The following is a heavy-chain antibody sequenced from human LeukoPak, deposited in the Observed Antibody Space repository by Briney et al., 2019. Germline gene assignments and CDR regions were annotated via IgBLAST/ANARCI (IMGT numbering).Heavy chain of an antibody. J-gene: IGHJ4*02. V-gene: IGHV3-64*02. Sequence: PGGSLRLSCAASGFTFSTYAMHWVRQAPGKGLEYISSISSDGGNTYYADSVKGGFTISRDNSKNTLYLQMGRLRAEDMAVYYCARSNNIVGATYFDYWGQGTLVTVSS. CDR1: GFTFSTYA. CDR2: ISSDGGNT. D-gene: IGHD1-26*01. CDR3: ARSNNIVGATYFDY.